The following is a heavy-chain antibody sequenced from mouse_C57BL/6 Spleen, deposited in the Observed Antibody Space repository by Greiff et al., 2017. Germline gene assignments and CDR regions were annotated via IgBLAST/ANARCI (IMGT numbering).Heavy chain of an antibody. CDR1: GYTFTSYW. CDR2: IAPSDNET. V-gene: IGHV1-52*01. CDR3: ARGAYGYGFDD. J-gene: IGHJ2*01. Sequence: LVRPSSSVQLSYKASGYTFTSYWLHGVKQRPIPGLAFICNIAPSDNETHYNQKFKDKATLTVDKASSTAYMQLSSLTSVVSAVYYCARGAYGYGFDDWCQGTTLTVSS. D-gene: IGHD2-2*01.